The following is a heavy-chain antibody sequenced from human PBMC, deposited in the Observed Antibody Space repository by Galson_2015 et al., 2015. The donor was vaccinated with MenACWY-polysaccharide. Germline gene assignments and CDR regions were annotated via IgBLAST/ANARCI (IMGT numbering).Heavy chain of an antibody. J-gene: IGHJ3*02. D-gene: IGHD2-21*01. CDR3: AREGSRIVFHAFDT. Sequence: VRQAPGQGLEWVAVIQNDGSDQVYAASAKGRFTISRDNSKNTLYLQMNSLRVEDTAVYYCAREGSRIVFHAFDTWGQGTLVTVSS. CDR2: IQNDGSDQ. V-gene: IGHV3-33*01.